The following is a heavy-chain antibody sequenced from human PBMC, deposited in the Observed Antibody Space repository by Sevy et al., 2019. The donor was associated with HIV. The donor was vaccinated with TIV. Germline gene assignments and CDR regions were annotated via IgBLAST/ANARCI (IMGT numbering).Heavy chain of an antibody. V-gene: IGHV3-23*01. CDR2: ISATGEST. J-gene: IGHJ4*02. CDR1: GFTFSNYA. CDR3: AKRDRSDLYTGVSVFDS. D-gene: IGHD3-16*02. Sequence: GGSLRLSCAASGFTFSNYAMHWVRQAPGKGLEWVSGISATGESTYYADSVKGHFTISRDNSRNTLYLQMNSLRAEDTAVYYCAKRDRSDLYTGVSVFDSWGLGTLVTVSS.